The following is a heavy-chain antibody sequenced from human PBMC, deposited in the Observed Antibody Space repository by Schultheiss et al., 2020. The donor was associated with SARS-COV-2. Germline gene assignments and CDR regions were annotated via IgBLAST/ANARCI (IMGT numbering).Heavy chain of an antibody. CDR1: GGSISSYY. CDR3: ARHRFDYDILTGRQAFDY. D-gene: IGHD3-9*01. J-gene: IGHJ4*02. CDR2: IYYSGST. Sequence: SETLSLTCTVSGGSISSYYWSWIRQHPGKGLEWIGYIYYSGSTNYNPSLKSRVTISVDTSKNQFSLKLSSVTAADTAVYYCARHRFDYDILTGRQAFDYWGQGTLVTVSS. V-gene: IGHV4-59*08.